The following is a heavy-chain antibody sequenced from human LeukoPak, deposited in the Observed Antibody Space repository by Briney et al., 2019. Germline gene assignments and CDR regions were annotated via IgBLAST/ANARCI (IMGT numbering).Heavy chain of an antibody. CDR3: ARERKTYYDILTRGSFFDI. CDR2: IKQDGSEK. D-gene: IGHD3-9*01. V-gene: IGHV3-7*01. J-gene: IGHJ3*02. Sequence: GGSLRLSCAASGFTFSSYSMNWVRQAPGKGLEWVANIKQDGSEKYYVGSVKGRFTISRDNAKNSLYLQMNSLRAEDTAVYYCARERKTYYDILTRGSFFDIWGQGTMVTVSS. CDR1: GFTFSSYS.